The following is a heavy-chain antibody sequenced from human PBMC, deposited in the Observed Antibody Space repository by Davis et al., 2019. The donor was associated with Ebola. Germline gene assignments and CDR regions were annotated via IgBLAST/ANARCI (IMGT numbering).Heavy chain of an antibody. D-gene: IGHD3-10*01. CDR2: ISGSGGST. Sequence: PGGSLRLSCAASGFTFSSYAMSWVRQAPGKGLEWVSAISGSGGSTYYADSVKGRFTISRDNSKNTLYLQMNSLRAEDTAVYYCAKGGSITMVQGVPLVYSYGMDVWGQGTTVTVSS. V-gene: IGHV3-23*01. J-gene: IGHJ6*02. CDR1: GFTFSSYA. CDR3: AKGGSITMVQGVPLVYSYGMDV.